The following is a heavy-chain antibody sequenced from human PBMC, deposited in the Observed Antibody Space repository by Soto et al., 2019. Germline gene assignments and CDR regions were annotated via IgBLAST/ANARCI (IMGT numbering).Heavy chain of an antibody. CDR2: IYPGDSDT. CDR1: GYSFTSYW. V-gene: IGHV5-51*01. J-gene: IGHJ5*02. CDR3: ARLPSGGWSSSSLFVWNNWFDP. Sequence: PGESLKISCKGSGYSFTSYWIGWVRQMPGKGLEWMGIIYPGDSDTRYSPSFQGQVTISADKSISTAYLQWSSLKASDTAMYYCARLPSGGWSSSSLFVWNNWFDPWGQGTLVTVSS. D-gene: IGHD6-6*01.